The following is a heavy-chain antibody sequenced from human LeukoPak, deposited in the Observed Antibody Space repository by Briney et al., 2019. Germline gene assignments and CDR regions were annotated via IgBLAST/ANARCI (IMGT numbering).Heavy chain of an antibody. CDR3: ARDPTGGIAAF. D-gene: IGHD6-13*01. CDR1: GYTISSGYY. J-gene: IGHJ4*02. V-gene: IGHV4-38-2*02. CDR2: IYHSGRT. Sequence: SETLSLTCDVSGYTISSGYYWGWIRQPPGKGLEWIGNIYHSGRTYYNPSLKSRVTISVDTSKNQFSLNLTSVTAADTAVYYCARDPTGGIAAFWGQGTLVTVSS.